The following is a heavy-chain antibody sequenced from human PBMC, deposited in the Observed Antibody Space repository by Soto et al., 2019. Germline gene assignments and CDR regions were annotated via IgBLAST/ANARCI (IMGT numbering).Heavy chain of an antibody. CDR1: GFTFSSYG. Sequence: QVQLVESGGGVVQPGRSLRLSCAASGFTFSSYGMHWVRQAPGKGLEWVAVIWYDGSNKYYADSVKGRFTISRDNSKKPLYLQMNSLRAEDTAVYYCARDSSDYGDYGRDYYYYYGMDVWGQGTTVTVSS. J-gene: IGHJ6*02. V-gene: IGHV3-33*01. CDR2: IWYDGSNK. CDR3: ARDSSDYGDYGRDYYYYYGMDV. D-gene: IGHD4-17*01.